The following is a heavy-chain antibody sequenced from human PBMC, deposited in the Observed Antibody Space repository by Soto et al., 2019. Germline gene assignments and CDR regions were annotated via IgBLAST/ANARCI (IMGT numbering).Heavy chain of an antibody. CDR3: AKMPAAIPFFDY. CDR2: ISGSGGST. Sequence: LRLSCAASGFTFSSYAMSWVRQAPGKGLEWVSAISGSGGSTYYADSVKGRFTISRDNSKNTLYLQMNSLRAEDTAVYYCAKMPAAIPFFDYWGQGTLVTVSS. V-gene: IGHV3-23*01. J-gene: IGHJ4*02. D-gene: IGHD2-2*01. CDR1: GFTFSSYA.